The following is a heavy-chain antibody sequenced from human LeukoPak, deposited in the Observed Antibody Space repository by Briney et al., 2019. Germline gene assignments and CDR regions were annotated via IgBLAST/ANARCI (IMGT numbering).Heavy chain of an antibody. D-gene: IGHD6-13*01. J-gene: IGHJ6*03. CDR1: GYTFTGYY. CDR2: INPNSGGT. CDR3: ARDRLAGGGYYYYMDV. V-gene: IGHV1-2*02. Sequence: ASVKVSCMASGYTFTGYYMHWVRQAPGQGREWMGWINPNSGGTHYAQKFQGRVTMTRDTSISTAYMELRRLRPDDTAVYYCARDRLAGGGYYYYMDVWGKGTTVTVS.